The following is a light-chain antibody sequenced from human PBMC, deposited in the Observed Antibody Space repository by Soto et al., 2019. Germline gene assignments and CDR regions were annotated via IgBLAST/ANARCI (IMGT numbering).Light chain of an antibody. CDR1: QYINTR. J-gene: IGKJ1*01. V-gene: IGKV3-11*01. CDR3: QQRNDWPPWT. CDR2: QTS. Sequence: EIVLTQSPATLSSFPGDGVGFCCRASQYINTRLAWYQHRPGQAPRLLIYQTSIRAAGIPARFSASGTGTDFTLTISDVQPEDFAVYYCQQRNDWPPWTFGQGTKVDIK.